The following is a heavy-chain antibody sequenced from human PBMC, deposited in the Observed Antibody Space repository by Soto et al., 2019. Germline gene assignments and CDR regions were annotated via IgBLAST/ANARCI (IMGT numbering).Heavy chain of an antibody. J-gene: IGHJ4*01. Sequence: RSLTYAITGASVSSNSAGLGWFMYSPSRGLEWLGRTYYRPKLYYEYAVSVRGRITINPDTSKNQYSLQLNSVTPEDTTVYFCARGEQYSGRIFDYWGQGTLVTVSS. CDR1: GASVSSNSAG. V-gene: IGHV6-1*01. CDR3: ARGEQYSGRIFDY. D-gene: IGHD1-26*01. CDR2: TYYRPKLYY.